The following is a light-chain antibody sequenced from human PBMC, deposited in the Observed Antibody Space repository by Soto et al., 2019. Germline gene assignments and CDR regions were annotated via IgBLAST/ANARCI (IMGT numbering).Light chain of an antibody. Sequence: EIVLTQSPATLSLSPGERATLSCRASQSVSSYLAWYQQKPGQAPRLLIYDASTRATGIPARFSGSGSGTDFTLTISSLEPEDFAVYYCQQRSNWPPVSAFGQGTRLEIK. J-gene: IGKJ5*01. V-gene: IGKV3-11*01. CDR1: QSVSSY. CDR3: QQRSNWPPVSA. CDR2: DAS.